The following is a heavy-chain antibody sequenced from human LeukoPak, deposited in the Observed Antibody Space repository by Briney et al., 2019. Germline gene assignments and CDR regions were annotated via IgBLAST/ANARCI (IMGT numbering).Heavy chain of an antibody. Sequence: GGSLRLSCAASGFTVSSNFMSWVRQAPGKGLEWVSVIYDGTSTYYAYAESVRGRFTISRDNSKNILYLQMNNLRAEDTAVYYCARDFDGSGTYPYSYWGQGTLVTVSS. V-gene: IGHV3-66*01. CDR3: ARDFDGSGTYPYSY. CDR1: GFTVSSNF. D-gene: IGHD3-10*01. J-gene: IGHJ4*02. CDR2: IYDGTST.